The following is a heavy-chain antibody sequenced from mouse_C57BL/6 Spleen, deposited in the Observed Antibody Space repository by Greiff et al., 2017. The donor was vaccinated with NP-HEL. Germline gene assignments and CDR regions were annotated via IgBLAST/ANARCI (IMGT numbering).Heavy chain of an antibody. CDR2: IYPGDGDT. V-gene: IGHV1-80*01. D-gene: IGHD2-5*01. Sequence: VQLQQSGAELVKPGASVKISCKASGYAFSSYWMNWVKQRPGKGLEWIGQIYPGDGDTNYNGKFKGKATLTADKSSSTAYMQLSSLTSEDSAVYFCARRDYSNLYYFDYWGQGTTLTVSS. CDR3: ARRDYSNLYYFDY. CDR1: GYAFSSYW. J-gene: IGHJ2*01.